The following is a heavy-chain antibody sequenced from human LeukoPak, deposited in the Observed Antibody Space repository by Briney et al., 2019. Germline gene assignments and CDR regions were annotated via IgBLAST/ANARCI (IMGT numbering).Heavy chain of an antibody. CDR3: ARDRARDIVVVPAV. CDR1: GGSISSGDYY. CDR2: IYYSGST. D-gene: IGHD2-2*01. Sequence: TSQTLSLTCTVSGGSISSGDYYWSWIRQPPGKGLEWIGYIYYSGSTYYNPSLKSRVTISVGTSKNQFSLKLSSVTAADTAVYYCARDRARDIVVVPAVWGQGTLVTVS. V-gene: IGHV4-30-4*08. J-gene: IGHJ4*02.